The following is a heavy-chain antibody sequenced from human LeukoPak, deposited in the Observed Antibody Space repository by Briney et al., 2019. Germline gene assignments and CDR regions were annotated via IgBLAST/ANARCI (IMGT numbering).Heavy chain of an antibody. Sequence: PGGSLRLSCAASGFTFRSYWMTWVRQAPGKGLEWVANIKQDGSENHYVDSVKGRFTIARDNAKNSLYLQMNSLRAEDTAVYYCAKDPDDLWGGIYGSGSYYYDYWGQGTLVTVSS. V-gene: IGHV3-7*03. D-gene: IGHD3-10*01. CDR2: IKQDGSEN. J-gene: IGHJ4*02. CDR1: GFTFRSYW. CDR3: AKDPDDLWGGIYGSGSYYYDY.